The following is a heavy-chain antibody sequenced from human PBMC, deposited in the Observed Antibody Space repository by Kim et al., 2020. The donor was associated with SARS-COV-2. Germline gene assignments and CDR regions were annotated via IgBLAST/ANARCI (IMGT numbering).Heavy chain of an antibody. D-gene: IGHD4-17*01. Sequence: SETLSLTCTVSGGSISSSSYYWGWIRQPPGKGLEWIGSIYYSGSTYYNPSLKSRVTISVDTSKNQFSLKLSSVTAADTAVYYCATRTTSYYYYGMDVWGQVTTVTVSS. CDR3: ATRTTSYYYYGMDV. J-gene: IGHJ6*02. CDR1: GGSISSSSYY. V-gene: IGHV4-39*01. CDR2: IYYSGST.